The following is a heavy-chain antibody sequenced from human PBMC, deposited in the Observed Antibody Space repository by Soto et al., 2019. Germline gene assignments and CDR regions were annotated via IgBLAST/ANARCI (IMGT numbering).Heavy chain of an antibody. V-gene: IGHV1-8*01. CDR1: GYTFTSYD. CDR2: MNANNGNT. Sequence: ASVKVSCKASGYTFTSYDINWVRQATGQGLEWMGWMNANNGNTRYAQKVQGRVTMTTDTSTSTAYMELSSLRSDDTAVYYCAREGPPEDYWGQGTLVTVSS. J-gene: IGHJ4*02. CDR3: AREGPPEDY.